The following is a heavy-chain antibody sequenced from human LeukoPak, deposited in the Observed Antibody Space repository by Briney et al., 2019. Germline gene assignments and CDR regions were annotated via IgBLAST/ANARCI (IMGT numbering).Heavy chain of an antibody. CDR3: ARNPGIAVAAPDY. Sequence: ASVKVSCKASGGTFSSYAISWVRQAPGQGLEWMGGIIPIFGTANYAQKFQGRVTITTDESTSTAYMELSSLRSEDTAVYYCARNPGIAVAAPDYWGQGTLVTVSS. CDR2: IIPIFGTA. V-gene: IGHV1-69*05. CDR1: GGTFSSYA. D-gene: IGHD6-19*01. J-gene: IGHJ4*02.